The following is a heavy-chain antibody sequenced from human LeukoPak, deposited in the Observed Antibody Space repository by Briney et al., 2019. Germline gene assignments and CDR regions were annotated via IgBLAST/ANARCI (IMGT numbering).Heavy chain of an antibody. V-gene: IGHV3-7*01. CDR3: ATRRCSIAACRASSYRCFDF. J-gene: IGHJ6*04. CDR2: INEDGGGK. CDR1: GFTFSSNW. Sequence: GGSLRLSCTASGFTFSSNWMTWVRQAPGKGLEWVANINEDGGGKYYVESVKGRFTISRDNARNSVHLELCNLRAEDTAVYYCATRRCSIAACRASSYRCFDFWGKGTTVIVSS. D-gene: IGHD2-2*01.